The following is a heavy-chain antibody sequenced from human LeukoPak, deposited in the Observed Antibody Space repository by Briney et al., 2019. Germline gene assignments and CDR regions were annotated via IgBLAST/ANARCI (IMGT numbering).Heavy chain of an antibody. CDR3: ARVSARDGYNLDY. Sequence: KSSETLSLTCTVYGGSISSYYWSWIRQPPGKGLEWIGYIYYSGSTNYSPSLKSRVTISVDTSKNQFSLKLSSVTAADTAVYYCARVSARDGYNLDYWGQGTLVTVSS. V-gene: IGHV4-59*01. CDR2: IYYSGST. D-gene: IGHD5-24*01. CDR1: GGSISSYY. J-gene: IGHJ4*02.